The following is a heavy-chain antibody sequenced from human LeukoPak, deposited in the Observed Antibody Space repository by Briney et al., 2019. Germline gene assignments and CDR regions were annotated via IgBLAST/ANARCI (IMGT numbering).Heavy chain of an antibody. J-gene: IGHJ4*02. Sequence: PGRSLRLSCAASGFTFSSYGMHWVRQAPGKGLEWVAVIWYDGSNKYYADSVKGRFTISRDNSKNTLYLQMNSLRAEDTAVYYCAKGSSAGRPYYFDYWGQGTLVTVSS. D-gene: IGHD3-10*01. V-gene: IGHV3-33*06. CDR2: IWYDGSNK. CDR3: AKGSSAGRPYYFDY. CDR1: GFTFSSYG.